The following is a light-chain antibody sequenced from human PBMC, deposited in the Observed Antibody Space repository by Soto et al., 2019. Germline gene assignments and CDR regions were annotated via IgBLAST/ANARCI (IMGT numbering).Light chain of an antibody. Sequence: EIVMTQSPATLSVSPGERATLSCRASQSVSNNLAWYHQKPGQAPRLLIYGASTRATGIPARFSGSGAGTEITLTICSRQSEDFAFYYCQQYNDWWTFGQGTKVEIK. J-gene: IGKJ1*01. CDR1: QSVSNN. CDR2: GAS. CDR3: QQYNDWWT. V-gene: IGKV3-15*01.